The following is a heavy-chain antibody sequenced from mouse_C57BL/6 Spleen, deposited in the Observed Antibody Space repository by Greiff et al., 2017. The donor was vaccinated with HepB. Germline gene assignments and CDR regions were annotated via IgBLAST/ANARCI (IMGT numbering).Heavy chain of an antibody. J-gene: IGHJ3*01. CDR2: IRNKANNHAT. CDR1: GFTFSDAW. Sequence: EVKVEESGGGLVQPGGSMKLSCAASGFTFSDAWMDWVRQSPEKGLEWVAEIRNKANNHATYYAESVKGRFTISRDDSKSSVYLQMNSLRAEDTGIYYCTPSGSSYPAWFAYWGQGTLVTVSA. V-gene: IGHV6-6*01. CDR3: TPSGSSYPAWFAY. D-gene: IGHD1-1*01.